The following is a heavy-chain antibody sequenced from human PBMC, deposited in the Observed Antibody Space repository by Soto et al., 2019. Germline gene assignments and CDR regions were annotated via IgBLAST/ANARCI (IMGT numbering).Heavy chain of an antibody. CDR3: ARDRGVAPPVAGNTHYYYYMDV. D-gene: IGHD6-19*01. CDR2: ISAYNGDT. V-gene: IGHV1-18*01. J-gene: IGHJ6*03. Sequence: QDQLVQSGGEVKKPGASVKVSCKASGYSFTNYGITWVRQAPGQGFEWMGWISAYNGDTNYAQKLPGRVTMTTDASTSTAYLELRSLRSDDTALYYCARDRGVAPPVAGNTHYYYYMDVWGKGTTVTVSS. CDR1: GYSFTNYG.